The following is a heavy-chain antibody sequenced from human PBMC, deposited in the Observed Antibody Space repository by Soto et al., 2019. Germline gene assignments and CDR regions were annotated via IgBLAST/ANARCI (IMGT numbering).Heavy chain of an antibody. CDR1: GFTFSSYG. Sequence: GGSLRLSCAASGFTFSSYGMHWVRQAPGKGLEWVAVISYDGSNKYYADSVKGRFTISGDNSKNTLYLQMNSLRAEDTAVYYCAKDRAEYYGMDVWGQGTTVTVSS. CDR2: ISYDGSNK. J-gene: IGHJ6*02. V-gene: IGHV3-30*18. CDR3: AKDRAEYYGMDV.